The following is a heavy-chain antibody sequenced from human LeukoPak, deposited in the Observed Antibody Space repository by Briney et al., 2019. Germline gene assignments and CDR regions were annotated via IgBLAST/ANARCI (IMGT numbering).Heavy chain of an antibody. CDR3: ARGRGSRQTVDY. CDR1: GGSFSGYY. J-gene: IGHJ4*02. CDR2: INHSGST. D-gene: IGHD3-16*01. V-gene: IGHV4-34*01. Sequence: SETLSLTCAVYGGSFSGYYWSWIRQPPGKGLEWIGEINHSGSTNYNPSLKRRLTISVDTSKNQFSLKLSSVTAADTAVYYCARGRGSRQTVDYWGQGTLVTVSS.